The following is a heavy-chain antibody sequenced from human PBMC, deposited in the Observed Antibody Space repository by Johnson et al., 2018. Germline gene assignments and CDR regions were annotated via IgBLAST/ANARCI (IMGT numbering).Heavy chain of an antibody. Sequence: VQLVESGGGLVKPGGSLRLSCAASGFIFSTYSMNWVRQAPGKGLEWVARIKSKTDGETADYAAPVNGRFTISRDDSKKMLYLQMNSLKTEDTAVYYCNVRGYGGQGTLVTVSS. CDR1: GFIFSTYS. J-gene: IGHJ4*02. CDR3: NVRGY. V-gene: IGHV3-15*01. CDR2: IKSKTDGETA.